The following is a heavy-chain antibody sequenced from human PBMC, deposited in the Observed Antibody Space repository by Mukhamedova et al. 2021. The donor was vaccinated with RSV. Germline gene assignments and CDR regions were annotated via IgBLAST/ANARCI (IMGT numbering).Heavy chain of an antibody. D-gene: IGHD1-26*01. J-gene: IGHJ5*02. Sequence: ISYDGSNKYYADSVKGRFTISRVNSKNTLYLQMNSLRAEDTAVYYCARDFGSGSLANWFDPWGQGTLVTVSS. CDR2: ISYDGSNK. CDR3: ARDFGSGSLANWFDP. V-gene: IGHV3-30*01.